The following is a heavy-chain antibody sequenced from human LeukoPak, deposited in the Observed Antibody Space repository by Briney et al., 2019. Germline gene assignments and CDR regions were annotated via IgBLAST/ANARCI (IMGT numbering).Heavy chain of an antibody. V-gene: IGHV4-59*01. CDR3: ARTFGYCSAGSCQHFDY. CDR2: IYNSGST. CDR1: GGSISSDY. J-gene: IGHJ4*02. D-gene: IGHD2-15*01. Sequence: SETLSLTCTVSGGSISSDYRSWIRQPPGKGLEWIGYIYNSGSTNYNPSLKSRVTISVDTSKNQFSLKLSSVTAADTAVYYCARTFGYCSAGSCQHFDYWGQGTLVSVSS.